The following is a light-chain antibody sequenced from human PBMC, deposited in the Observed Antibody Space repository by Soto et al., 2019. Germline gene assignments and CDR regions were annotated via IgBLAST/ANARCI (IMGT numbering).Light chain of an antibody. V-gene: IGKV3-15*01. CDR1: QSLSSN. CDR2: GAS. J-gene: IGKJ4*01. Sequence: EIVMTQSPATLSVSPGERATLSCRASQSLSSNLAWYQQKPGQAPGLLIYGASTRATGIPARFSGSVSGTEFTLTISRRQSEDFAVYYCQHYNNWPLTFGGGTKVEIK. CDR3: QHYNNWPLT.